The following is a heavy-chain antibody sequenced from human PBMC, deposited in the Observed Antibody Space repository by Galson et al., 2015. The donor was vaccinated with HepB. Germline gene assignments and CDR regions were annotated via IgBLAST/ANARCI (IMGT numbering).Heavy chain of an antibody. V-gene: IGHV3-72*01. CDR3: VSRSGN. CDR2: IRNKANNYIT. CDR1: GFTFSDHC. J-gene: IGHJ4*02. Sequence: LRLSCAASGFTFSDHCMDWVRQAPGKGLEWVGRIRNKANNYITQYAASVKGRFIVSRDDSKNSLYLQLNSLQTEDTAVYYCVSRSGNWGQGTLVTVSS.